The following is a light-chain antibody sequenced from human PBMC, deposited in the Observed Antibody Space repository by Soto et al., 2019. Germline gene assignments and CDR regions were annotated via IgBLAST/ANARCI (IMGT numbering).Light chain of an antibody. Sequence: QSVLTQPPSVSGAPGQRVTISCTGSSSNIGAGFDVHWYQQLPGTAPKLLIYGNSNRPSGVPDRFPGSKSGTSASLAITGLQAEDEADYYCQSYDNSLSGYVFGTGTKVTV. J-gene: IGLJ1*01. CDR1: SSNIGAGFD. CDR3: QSYDNSLSGYV. CDR2: GNS. V-gene: IGLV1-40*01.